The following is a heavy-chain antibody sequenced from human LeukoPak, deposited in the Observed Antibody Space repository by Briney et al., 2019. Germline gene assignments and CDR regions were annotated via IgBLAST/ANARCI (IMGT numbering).Heavy chain of an antibody. J-gene: IGHJ6*03. V-gene: IGHV3-21*04. CDR2: ISSSSSYI. CDR3: ARDRVDTAMDYYYYYYMDV. Sequence: GGSLRLSCAASGFTFSSYSMNWVRQAPGKVLEWVSSISSSSSYIYYADSVKGRFTISRDNAKNSLYLQMNSLRAEDTAVYYCARDRVDTAMDYYYYYYMDVWGKGTTVTISS. CDR1: GFTFSSYS. D-gene: IGHD5-18*01.